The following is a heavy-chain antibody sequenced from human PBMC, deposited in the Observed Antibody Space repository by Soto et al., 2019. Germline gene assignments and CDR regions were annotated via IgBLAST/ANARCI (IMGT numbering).Heavy chain of an antibody. CDR2: IRPYNGDT. CDR1: GYSFSSYG. D-gene: IGHD1-26*01. CDR3: ARRAEDHYFYYMGV. V-gene: IGHV1-18*01. Sequence: QAQLVQSGSEVKRPGASVKVSCKASGYSFSSYGIVWVRQAPGQGLEWMGWIRPYNGDTNSAQKFQGRVTLTTDTSTSTAYMELRSLRYDDTAVDYCARRAEDHYFYYMGVWGKGTTVTVSS. J-gene: IGHJ6*03.